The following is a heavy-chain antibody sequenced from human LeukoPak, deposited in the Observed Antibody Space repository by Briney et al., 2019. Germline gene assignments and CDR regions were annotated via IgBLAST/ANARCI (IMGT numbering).Heavy chain of an antibody. CDR3: ARGSVATYAYYYYGMDV. Sequence: PSETLSLTCAAYGGSFTGYYWSWIRQRPGQGLEWVGEINHSGSTNYNPTLKSRVTISVDTSKNQFSLKLSSVTAADTAVYYCARGSVATYAYYYYGMDVWVQGTTVTVSS. V-gene: IGHV4-34*01. D-gene: IGHD1-26*01. J-gene: IGHJ6*02. CDR1: GGSFTGYY. CDR2: INHSGST.